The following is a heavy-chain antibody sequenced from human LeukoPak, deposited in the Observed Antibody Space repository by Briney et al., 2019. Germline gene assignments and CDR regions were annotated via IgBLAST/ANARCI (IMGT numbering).Heavy chain of an antibody. V-gene: IGHV5-51*01. D-gene: IGHD4-17*01. Sequence: GESLKISCKGSGYSSTSYWVGWVRQMPGKGLEWMGIIYPGDSDTRYSPSFQGQVTISADKSISTAYLQWSSLKASDTAMYYCARHGHDYGDYGDYYGMDVWGQGTTVTDSS. J-gene: IGHJ6*02. CDR1: GYSSTSYW. CDR2: IYPGDSDT. CDR3: ARHGHDYGDYGDYYGMDV.